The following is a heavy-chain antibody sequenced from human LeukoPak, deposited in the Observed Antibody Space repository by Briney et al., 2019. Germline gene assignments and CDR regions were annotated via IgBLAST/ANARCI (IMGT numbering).Heavy chain of an antibody. CDR2: IHTGGST. J-gene: IGHJ4*02. CDR1: GGSFSGYY. Sequence: PSETLSLTCAVYGGSFSGYYWSWIRQPARKGLEWIGRIHTGGSTDYNPSLESRVTMSVDTSRNQFSLKLSSVTAADTAVYYCARTRIRGYGDYPPYFDYWGQGTLVTVSS. D-gene: IGHD4-17*01. V-gene: IGHV4-59*10. CDR3: ARTRIRGYGDYPPYFDY.